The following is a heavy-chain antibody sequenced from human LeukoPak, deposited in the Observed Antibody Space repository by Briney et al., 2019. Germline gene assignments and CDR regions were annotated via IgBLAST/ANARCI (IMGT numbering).Heavy chain of an antibody. CDR2: INSDGSST. CDR3: ARDTGRENAFDI. Sequence: GGSLRLSCAASGFTFSSYWMHWVRQAPGKGLVWVSRINSDGSSTSYADSVKGRFTISRDNANNTLYLQMNSLRAEDTAVYYCARDTGRENAFDIWGQGTMVTVSS. J-gene: IGHJ3*02. CDR1: GFTFSSYW. D-gene: IGHD1-26*01. V-gene: IGHV3-74*01.